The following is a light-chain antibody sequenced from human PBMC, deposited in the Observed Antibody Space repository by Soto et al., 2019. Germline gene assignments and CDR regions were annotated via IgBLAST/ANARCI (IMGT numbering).Light chain of an antibody. V-gene: IGKV3-20*01. CDR3: QQYGSSPPYT. J-gene: IGKJ2*01. CDR1: QSVSSSD. Sequence: EIVLTQSPGTLSLSPGERATLSCRASQSVSSSDLAWYQQKPGQAPRLLIYGASSRATGIPDRFSGSGSGTDFTLTISRLEPEDFAEYYCQQYGSSPPYTFGQGTKLEIK. CDR2: GAS.